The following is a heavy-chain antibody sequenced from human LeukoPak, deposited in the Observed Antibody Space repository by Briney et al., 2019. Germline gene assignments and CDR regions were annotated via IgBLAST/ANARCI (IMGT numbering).Heavy chain of an antibody. J-gene: IGHJ4*02. D-gene: IGHD6-19*01. CDR2: ISAYNGNT. V-gene: IGHV1-18*04. CDR3: ARDRSSGWYPLPFDY. Sequence: ASVKVSCKASGYTFTSYGISWVRQAPGQGLERMGWISAYNGNTNYAQKLQGRVTMTTDTSTSTAYVELRSLRSDDTAVYYCARDRSSGWYPLPFDYWGQGTLVSVSS. CDR1: GYTFTSYG.